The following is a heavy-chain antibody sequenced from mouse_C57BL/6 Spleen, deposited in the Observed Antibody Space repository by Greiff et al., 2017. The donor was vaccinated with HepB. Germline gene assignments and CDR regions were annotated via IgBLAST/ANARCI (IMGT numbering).Heavy chain of an antibody. D-gene: IGHD1-1*01. Sequence: VQLQQPGAELVKPGASVKMSCKASGYTFTSYWITWVKQRPGQGLEWIGDIYPGSGSTNYNEKFKSKATLTVDTSSSTAYMQLSSLTSEDSAVYYCARGAPHYDGSSLYGYFDVWGTGTTVTVSS. CDR1: GYTFTSYW. J-gene: IGHJ1*03. V-gene: IGHV1-55*01. CDR3: ARGAPHYDGSSLYGYFDV. CDR2: IYPGSGST.